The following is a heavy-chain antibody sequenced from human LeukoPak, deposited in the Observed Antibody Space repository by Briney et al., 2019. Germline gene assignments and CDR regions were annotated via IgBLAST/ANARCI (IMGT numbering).Heavy chain of an antibody. Sequence: SETLSLTCAVYGGSFSGYYWSWIRQPPGKGLEWIGEINHSGSTNYNPSLKSRVTISVDTSKNQFSLKLSSVTAADTAVYYCARHVAYGSGSYYRDWFDPWGQGTLVTVSS. D-gene: IGHD3-10*01. CDR1: GGSFSGYY. V-gene: IGHV4-34*01. J-gene: IGHJ5*02. CDR3: ARHVAYGSGSYYRDWFDP. CDR2: INHSGST.